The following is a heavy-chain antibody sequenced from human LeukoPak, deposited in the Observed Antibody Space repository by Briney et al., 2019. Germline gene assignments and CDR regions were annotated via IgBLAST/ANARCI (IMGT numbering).Heavy chain of an antibody. D-gene: IGHD2/OR15-2a*01. V-gene: IGHV3-30-3*01. J-gene: IGHJ4*02. CDR3: ARGGGPPTTYFDY. Sequence: GGSLRLSCAASGFTFRNYVIHWVRQAPGKGLEWVAVTSSDLNVKLYADSVKGRFTISRDNSKNTLYLQMNSLRGEDTAVYYCARGGGPPTTYFDYWGQGTLVTVSS. CDR2: TSSDLNVK. CDR1: GFTFRNYV.